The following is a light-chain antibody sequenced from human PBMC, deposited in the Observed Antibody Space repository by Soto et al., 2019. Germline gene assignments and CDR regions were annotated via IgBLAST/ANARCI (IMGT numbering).Light chain of an antibody. CDR1: QAISSY. J-gene: IGKJ4*01. Sequence: AIRMTQSPSSLSASTGDRVTITCRASQAISSYLAWYQQKPGKAPKLLIYAASTLQSGVPSRFSGSGSGTDFTLTISRLQSEDFATYYCQQYYSYPPVTFGGGTKLEIK. CDR3: QQYYSYPPVT. V-gene: IGKV1-8*01. CDR2: AAS.